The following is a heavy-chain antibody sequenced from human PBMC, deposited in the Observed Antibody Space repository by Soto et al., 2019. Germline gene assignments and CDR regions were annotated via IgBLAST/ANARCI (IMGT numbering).Heavy chain of an antibody. CDR2: INNDGPGT. Sequence: EVQLVESGGGLVQPGGSLRLSCAASGFTFSSYWMHWVRQAPGKGLVWVSRINNDGPGTIYADSVKGRFTISRDNDKNALYLQMNSLRAEDTAVYYCASPRIALAGFDYCGQGTLVTVSS. D-gene: IGHD6-19*01. J-gene: IGHJ4*02. CDR1: GFTFSSYW. CDR3: ASPRIALAGFDY. V-gene: IGHV3-74*01.